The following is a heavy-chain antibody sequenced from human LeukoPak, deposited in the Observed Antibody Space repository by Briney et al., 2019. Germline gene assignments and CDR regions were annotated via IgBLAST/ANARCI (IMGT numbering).Heavy chain of an antibody. J-gene: IGHJ5*02. D-gene: IGHD3-10*01. CDR1: GFTFDDYA. V-gene: IGHV3-9*01. CDR3: SKASSAMVRGATS. CDR2: ISWNCGSI. Sequence: GGSLRLSCAASGFTFDDYAMHWVRQAPGKGLEWVAGISWNCGSIGYAHYVKGRFTISRDNAKNSLYLQVNSLRAEDTALYYCSKASSAMVRGATSSGPGTLCTVSP.